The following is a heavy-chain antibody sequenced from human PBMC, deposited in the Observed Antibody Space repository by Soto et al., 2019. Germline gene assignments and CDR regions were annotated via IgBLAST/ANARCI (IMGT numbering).Heavy chain of an antibody. J-gene: IGHJ4*02. CDR3: AKYSGSYRSNFDS. Sequence: GESLKISCKGSGYSFTTYWIGWVRQMPGKGLECMGIIYPADSDTRYGPSFQGQVTISVDKSIITAYLQWSSLKASDTAMYYCAKYSGSYRSNFDSWGQGTLVTVSS. CDR1: GYSFTTYW. CDR2: IYPADSDT. D-gene: IGHD1-26*01. V-gene: IGHV5-51*01.